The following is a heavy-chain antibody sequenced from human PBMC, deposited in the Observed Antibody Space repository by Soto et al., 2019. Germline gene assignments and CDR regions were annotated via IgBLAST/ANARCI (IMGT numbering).Heavy chain of an antibody. CDR2: IYYSGDT. CDR3: ARSVEWCGEVTVPPFDF. Sequence: QVQLQESGPGLVKPSQALSLTCTVSGGSISKSGYYWSWIRQHPGKGLEWIGYIYYSGDTYYNPSLRSRLTISLDTSKNQFSLRLNSVTAADTAVYYCARSVEWCGEVTVPPFDFRGQGILVTVSS. V-gene: IGHV4-31*03. D-gene: IGHD3-10*01. J-gene: IGHJ4*02. CDR1: GGSISKSGYY.